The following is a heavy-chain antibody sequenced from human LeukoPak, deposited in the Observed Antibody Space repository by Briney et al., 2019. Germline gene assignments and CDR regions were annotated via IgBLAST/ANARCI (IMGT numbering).Heavy chain of an antibody. CDR2: INPNSGGT. Sequence: GASVKVSCKASGYTFTGYYMHWVRQAPGQGLEWMGRINPNSGGTNYAQKLQGRVTMTTDTSTSTAYMELRSLRSDDTAVYYCARGPWQWLPDYWGQGTLVTVSS. J-gene: IGHJ4*02. CDR1: GYTFTGYY. V-gene: IGHV1-2*06. CDR3: ARGPWQWLPDY. D-gene: IGHD6-19*01.